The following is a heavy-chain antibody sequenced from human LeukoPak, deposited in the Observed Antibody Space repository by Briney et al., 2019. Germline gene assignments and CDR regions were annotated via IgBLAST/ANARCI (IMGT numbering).Heavy chain of an antibody. CDR2: ISYDGSNK. CDR1: GFTFSSYA. CDR3: AKDPSRDGYNS. Sequence: PGGSLRLSCAASGFTFSSYAMSWVRQAPGKGLEWVAVISYDGSNKYYADSVKGRFTISRDNSKNTLYLQMNSLRAEDTAVYYCAKDPSRDGYNSWGQGTLVTVSS. V-gene: IGHV3-30*18. D-gene: IGHD5-24*01. J-gene: IGHJ4*02.